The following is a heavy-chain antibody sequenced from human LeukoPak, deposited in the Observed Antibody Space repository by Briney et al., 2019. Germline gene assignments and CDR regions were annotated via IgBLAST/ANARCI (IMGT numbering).Heavy chain of an antibody. CDR2: IYHSGST. J-gene: IGHJ3*02. CDR1: GGSFSGYY. D-gene: IGHD6-19*01. V-gene: IGHV4-34*01. Sequence: PSETLSLTCAVYGGSFSGYYWSWIRQPPGKGLEWIGEIYHSGSTNYNPSLKSRVTISVDKSKNQFSLKLSSVTAADTAVYYCALQSGIAVAGTGAFDIWGQGTMVTVSS. CDR3: ALQSGIAVAGTGAFDI.